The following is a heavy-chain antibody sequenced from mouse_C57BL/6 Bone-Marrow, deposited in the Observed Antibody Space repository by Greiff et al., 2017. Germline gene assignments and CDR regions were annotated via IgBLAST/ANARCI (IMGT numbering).Heavy chain of an antibody. V-gene: IGHV1-26*01. CDR3: AREGAYGYAMDY. CDR1: GYTFTDYY. CDR2: INPNNGGT. J-gene: IGHJ4*01. Sequence: EVQLQQSGPELVKPGASVKISCKASGYTFTDYYMNWVKQSPGKSLEWIGDINPNNGGTRYNQNFKGKATLTVDKSTSTAYMELRSLTSEDAAVYYCAREGAYGYAMDYWGQGTSVTVSS. D-gene: IGHD1-1*01.